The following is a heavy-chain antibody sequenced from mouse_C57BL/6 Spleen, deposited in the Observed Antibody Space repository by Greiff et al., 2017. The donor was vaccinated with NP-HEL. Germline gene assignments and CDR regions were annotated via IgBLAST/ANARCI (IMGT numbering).Heavy chain of an antibody. V-gene: IGHV7-3*01. CDR2: IRNKANGYTT. J-gene: IGHJ4*01. Sequence: EVQRVESGGGLVQPGGSLSLSCAASGFTFTDYYMSWVRQPPGKALEWLGFIRNKANGYTTEYSASVKGRFTISRDNSQSILYLQMNALRAEDSATYYCARGYYYGSFYAMDYWGQGTSVTVSS. D-gene: IGHD1-1*01. CDR1: GFTFTDYY. CDR3: ARGYYYGSFYAMDY.